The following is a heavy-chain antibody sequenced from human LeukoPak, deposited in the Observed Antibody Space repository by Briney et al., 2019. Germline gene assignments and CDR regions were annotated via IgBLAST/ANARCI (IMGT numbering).Heavy chain of an antibody. Sequence: PGASLRLSCAASGFTFSNYAMRWVRQAPGKGLEWVSAITGGGSGIYYADSMKSGLTISRDNSKNTLYLQINGLRAEDTAIYYCAKWGDYDVLTGYYVSDYWGQGTLVTVSS. CDR1: GFTFSNYA. CDR2: ITGGGSGI. J-gene: IGHJ4*02. V-gene: IGHV3-23*01. CDR3: AKWGDYDVLTGYYVSDY. D-gene: IGHD3-9*01.